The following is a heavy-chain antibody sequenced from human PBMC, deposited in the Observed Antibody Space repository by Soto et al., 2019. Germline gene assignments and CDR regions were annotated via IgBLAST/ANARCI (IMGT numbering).Heavy chain of an antibody. V-gene: IGHV3-73*01. CDR3: TSHLAELSFPRAFDI. Sequence: EVQLVESGGGLVQPGGSLKLSCAASGFTVSGSAVHWVRQASGKGLEWVGRIRSKTNSYATAYAASGKGRFTISRDDSKKTAYLQMNSLKTEDTAVYYCTSHLAELSFPRAFDIWGQGTMVTVSS. D-gene: IGHD3-16*02. J-gene: IGHJ3*02. CDR1: GFTVSGSA. CDR2: IRSKTNSYAT.